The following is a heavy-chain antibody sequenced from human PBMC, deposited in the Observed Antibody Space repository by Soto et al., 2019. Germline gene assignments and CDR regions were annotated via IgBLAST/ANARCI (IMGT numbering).Heavy chain of an antibody. CDR1: GASISSYF. D-gene: IGHD6-19*01. J-gene: IGHJ5*02. Sequence: NPSETLSFTCTVSGASISSYFWTWIRQPAGKGLDWIGRISTSGTTNYNPSLKSRVTMSVDTSKNHFSLNLSSVTAADTAVYYCAREAGPDRWFDPWGQGTLVTVSS. CDR3: AREAGPDRWFDP. V-gene: IGHV4-4*07. CDR2: ISTSGTT.